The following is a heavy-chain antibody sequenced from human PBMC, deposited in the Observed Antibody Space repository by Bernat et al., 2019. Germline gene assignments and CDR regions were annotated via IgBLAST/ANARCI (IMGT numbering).Heavy chain of an antibody. Sequence: VQLQESGPGLVKPSQTLSLTCTVSCGSISSGGYYGSWSRQHPGKGLEWIGYIYYSGSTYYNPSLKSRVTRSVDTSKNQFSLTLRSVTAADTAVYYGEKGGIPAATETGWFDPWGQGTLVTVSS. J-gene: IGHJ5*02. CDR1: CGSISSGGYY. D-gene: IGHD6-25*01. V-gene: IGHV4-31*03. CDR2: IYYSGST. CDR3: EKGGIPAATETGWFDP.